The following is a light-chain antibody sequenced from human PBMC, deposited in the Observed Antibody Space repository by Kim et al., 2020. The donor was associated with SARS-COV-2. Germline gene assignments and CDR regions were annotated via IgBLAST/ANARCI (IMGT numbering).Light chain of an antibody. CDR1: SLRSYY. CDR3: NSRDSSGNHHVV. V-gene: IGLV3-19*01. Sequence: SSELIQDPAVSVALGQTVRITCQGDSLRSYYASWYQQKPGQAPVLVIYGKNNRPSGIPDRFSGSSSGNTASLTITGAQAEDEADYYCNSRDSSGNHHVVFGGGTQLTVL. CDR2: GKN. J-gene: IGLJ2*01.